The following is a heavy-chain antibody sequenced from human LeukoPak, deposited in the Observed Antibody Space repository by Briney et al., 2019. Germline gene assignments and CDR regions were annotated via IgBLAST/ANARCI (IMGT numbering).Heavy chain of an antibody. CDR2: ISYDGSNK. Sequence: AGGSLRLSCAASGFTFSSYAMHWVRQAPGKGLEWVAVISYDGSNKYYADSVKGRFTISRDNSKHTLYLQMNSLKAEDTAVSYCAEVGMSGTLFCGQGTLVTVSS. V-gene: IGHV3-30-3*01. CDR3: AEVGMSGTLF. CDR1: GFTFSSYA. D-gene: IGHD6-13*01. J-gene: IGHJ4*02.